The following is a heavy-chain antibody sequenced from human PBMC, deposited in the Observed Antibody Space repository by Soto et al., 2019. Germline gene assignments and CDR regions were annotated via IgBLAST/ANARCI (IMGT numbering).Heavy chain of an antibody. CDR1: GFTFSNAW. D-gene: IGHD3-9*01. J-gene: IGHJ6*02. CDR2: IKSNTDGGTT. Sequence: GGSLRLSCAASGFTFSNAWMNWVRQAPGKGLEWVGRIKSNTDGGTTGYAAPVKGRFTISRDDSKTTLYLQMNSLKTEDTAVYYCNVNDILTGPPHYYYGGMDVWGQGTTVTVSS. V-gene: IGHV3-15*07. CDR3: NVNDILTGPPHYYYGGMDV.